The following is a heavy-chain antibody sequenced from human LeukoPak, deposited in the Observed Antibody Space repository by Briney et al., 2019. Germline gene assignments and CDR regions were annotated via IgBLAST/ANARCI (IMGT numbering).Heavy chain of an antibody. Sequence: GGSLRLSCAASGFTFSSYAMSWVRQAPGKGLEWDSAISGSGGSTYYADSVKGRFTISRDNSKNTLYLQMNSLRAEDTAVYYCAIYSGSYYGFDYWGQGTLVTVSS. V-gene: IGHV3-23*01. CDR1: GFTFSSYA. J-gene: IGHJ4*02. D-gene: IGHD1-26*01. CDR3: AIYSGSYYGFDY. CDR2: ISGSGGST.